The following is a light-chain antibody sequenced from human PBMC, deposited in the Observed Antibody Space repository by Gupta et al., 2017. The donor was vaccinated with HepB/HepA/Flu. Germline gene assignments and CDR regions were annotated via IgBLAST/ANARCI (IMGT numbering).Light chain of an antibody. CDR1: NIGSKN. V-gene: IGLV3-9*01. CDR3: HASDSSTVV. CDR2: KDS. J-gene: IGLJ2*01. Sequence: SSALTQPLSVSVALGQTAKITCGGNNIGSKNVHWYQQKSGQAPVLVIYKDSNRPAGIPERLSGSNSGTTATPXIXKAQAGXDDYYYCHASDSSTVVFGGGTKLTVL.